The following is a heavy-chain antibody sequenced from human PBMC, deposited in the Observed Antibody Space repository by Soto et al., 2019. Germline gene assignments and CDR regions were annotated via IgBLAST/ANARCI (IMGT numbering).Heavy chain of an antibody. CDR3: ARDDGDYVGRWFDP. CDR2: ISVDNGNT. V-gene: IGHV1-18*01. Sequence: ASVKVSCKASGFTFTSSAVQWVRQARGQGLEWIGWISVDNGNTNYAQKLQGRVTMTTDTSTSTAYMELRSLRSDDTAVYYCARDDGDYVGRWFDPWGQGTLVTVSS. J-gene: IGHJ5*02. CDR1: GFTFTSSA. D-gene: IGHD4-17*01.